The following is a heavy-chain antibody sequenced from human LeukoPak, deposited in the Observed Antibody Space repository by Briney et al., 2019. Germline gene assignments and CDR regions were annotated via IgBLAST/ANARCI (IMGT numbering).Heavy chain of an antibody. CDR1: GFTFSNYA. CDR3: ARDRYGDYVYYYGMDV. V-gene: IGHV3-23*01. CDR2: ISGSGGST. Sequence: GGSLRLSCAASGFTFSNYAMSWVRQAPGKGLEWVSGISGSGGSTYYADSVKGHFTISRDNSKNTLYLQMNSLRAEDTAVYYCARDRYGDYVYYYGMDVWGQGTTVTVSS. J-gene: IGHJ6*02. D-gene: IGHD4-17*01.